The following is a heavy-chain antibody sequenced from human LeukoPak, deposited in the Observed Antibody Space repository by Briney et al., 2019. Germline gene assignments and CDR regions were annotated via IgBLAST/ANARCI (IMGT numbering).Heavy chain of an antibody. CDR1: GGTFSSYA. D-gene: IGHD3-22*01. CDR3: ARDSYYDSSGPSFDY. V-gene: IGHV1-69*05. J-gene: IGHJ4*02. Sequence: GSSVKVSCKASGGTFSSYAISWVLQAPGQGLEWMGRIIPIFGTANYAQKFQGRVTITTDESTSTAYMELSSLRSEDTAVYYCARDSYYDSSGPSFDYWGQGTLVTVSS. CDR2: IIPIFGTA.